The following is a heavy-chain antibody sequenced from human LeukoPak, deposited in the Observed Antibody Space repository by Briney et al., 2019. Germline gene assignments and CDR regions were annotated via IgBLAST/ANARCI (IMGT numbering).Heavy chain of an antibody. V-gene: IGHV4-59*08. Sequence: SETLSLTCTVSGGSISSYYWSWIRQPPGKGLEWIGYIYYSGSTNYNPSLKSRVTISVDTSKNQFSLKLSSVTAADTAVYYCARIKGPYYYDSSGYPDYWGQGTLVTVSS. CDR3: ARIKGPYYYDSSGYPDY. D-gene: IGHD3-22*01. CDR2: IYYSGST. J-gene: IGHJ4*02. CDR1: GGSISSYY.